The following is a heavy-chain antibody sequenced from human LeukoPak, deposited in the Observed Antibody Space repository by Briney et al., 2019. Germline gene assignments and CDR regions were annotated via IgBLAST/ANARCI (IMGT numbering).Heavy chain of an antibody. J-gene: IGHJ4*02. V-gene: IGHV3-23*01. CDR2: ISGSGGGT. Sequence: GGSLRLSCAASGFTFSTYAMSWVRQAPGKGLEWVSTISGSGGGTYFADSVKGRFTISRDNAKNSLYVQMNSLRVEDTAVYYCARRRRYSDSTGYCPDFDYWGQGTLVTVSS. CDR1: GFTFSTYA. D-gene: IGHD3-22*01. CDR3: ARRRRYSDSTGYCPDFDY.